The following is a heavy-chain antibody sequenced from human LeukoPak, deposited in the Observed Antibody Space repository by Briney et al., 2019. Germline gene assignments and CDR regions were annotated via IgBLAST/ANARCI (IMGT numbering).Heavy chain of an antibody. CDR2: ISAYNGAT. J-gene: IGHJ4*02. V-gene: IGHV1-18*01. Sequence: ASVKVSCKASGYTFTIYGISWVRQAPAQGLEWMGWISAYNGATNYAQNLQGRVTMTTDTSTRTAYMELRSLRSDDTAVYYCARGAPGYDILTGCSDSWGQGTLVTVSS. CDR3: ARGAPGYDILTGCSDS. D-gene: IGHD3-9*01. CDR1: GYTFTIYG.